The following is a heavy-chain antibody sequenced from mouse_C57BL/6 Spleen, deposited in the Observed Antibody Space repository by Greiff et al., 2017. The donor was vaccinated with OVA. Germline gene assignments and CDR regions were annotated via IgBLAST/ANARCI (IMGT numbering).Heavy chain of an antibody. CDR2: IWSGGST. D-gene: IGHD1-1*01. CDR3: ASITTVEGYFDY. J-gene: IGHJ2*01. CDR1: GFSLTSYG. Sequence: QVQLKQSGPGLVQPSQSLSITCTVSGFSLTSYGVHWVRQSPGKGLEWLGVIWSGGSTDYNAAFISRLSISKDNSKSQVFFKMNSLQADDTAIYYCASITTVEGYFDYWGQGTTLTVSS. V-gene: IGHV2-2*01.